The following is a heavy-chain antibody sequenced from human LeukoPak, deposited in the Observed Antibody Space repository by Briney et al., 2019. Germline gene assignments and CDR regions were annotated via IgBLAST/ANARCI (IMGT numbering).Heavy chain of an antibody. J-gene: IGHJ4*02. CDR1: GFTFGDYA. D-gene: IGHD6-19*01. Sequence: PGGSLRLSCTASGFTFGDYAMSWFRQAPGKGLEWVGFIRSKAYGGTTEYAASVKGRFTISRDDSKSIAYLQMNSLKTEDTAVYYCTRCSSGWYRYYFDYWGQGTLVTVSS. CDR3: TRCSSGWYRYYFDY. V-gene: IGHV3-49*03. CDR2: IRSKAYGGTT.